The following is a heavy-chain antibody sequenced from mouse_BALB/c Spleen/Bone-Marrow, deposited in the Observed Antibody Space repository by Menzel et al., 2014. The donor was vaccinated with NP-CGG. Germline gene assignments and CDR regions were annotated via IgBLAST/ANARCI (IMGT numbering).Heavy chain of an antibody. D-gene: IGHD2-14*01. V-gene: IGHV3-1*02. CDR1: GYSITSGYG. CDR2: IHYSGNT. Sequence: EVKLMESGPDLVKPSQSLSLTCTVTGYSITSGYGWHWIRQFPGNKLEWMGYIHYSGNTDYNPSLKSRISFTRDTSKNQFFLQLNSVTTEDTATYYCVREERYEACFPYWGQGTLVTVSA. CDR3: VREERYEACFPY. J-gene: IGHJ3*01.